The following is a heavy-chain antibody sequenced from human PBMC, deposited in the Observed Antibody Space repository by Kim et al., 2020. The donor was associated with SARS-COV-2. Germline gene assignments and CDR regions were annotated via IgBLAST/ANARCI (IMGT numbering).Heavy chain of an antibody. CDR2: IRSGGTGI. CDR1: GFTVTDYW. J-gene: IGHJ6*02. CDR3: TSDTILYGLDV. Sequence: GGSLRLSCATSGFTVTDYWMHWVRQAPGKGLVWVSRIRSGGTGISYADSVKGRFTISRDNVNNTLYLQMNNLRAEDTARYYCTSDTILYGLDVWGQGTPVTVSS. V-gene: IGHV3-74*01.